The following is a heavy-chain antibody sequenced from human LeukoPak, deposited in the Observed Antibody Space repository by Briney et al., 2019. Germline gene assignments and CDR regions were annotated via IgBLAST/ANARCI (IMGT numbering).Heavy chain of an antibody. Sequence: GGSLRLSCAASGFSFSDKYMAWVRQAPGQGLEWVSIIYSGGSTFYADSVKGRFTISRDHSKNVMYLQMNSLRAEDTAVYYCARAGEGCTHWRCAGFGGQGTLVTVS. CDR3: ARAGEGCTHWRCAGF. D-gene: IGHD1-1*01. CDR1: GFSFSDKY. V-gene: IGHV3-66*01. J-gene: IGHJ4*02. CDR2: IYSGGST.